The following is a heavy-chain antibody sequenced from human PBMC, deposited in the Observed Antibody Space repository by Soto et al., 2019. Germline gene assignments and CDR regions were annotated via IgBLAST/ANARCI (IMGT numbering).Heavy chain of an antibody. Sequence: SVTLSLTCTVSGGSISSGDYYWSWIRQPPGKGLEWIGYIYYSGSTYYNPSLKSRVTISVDTSKNQFSLKLSSVTAADTAVYYCARSQIALRGVTHWGQGTLVTVSS. D-gene: IGHD3-10*01. CDR2: IYYSGST. V-gene: IGHV4-30-4*01. CDR1: GGSISSGDYY. J-gene: IGHJ4*02. CDR3: ARSQIALRGVTH.